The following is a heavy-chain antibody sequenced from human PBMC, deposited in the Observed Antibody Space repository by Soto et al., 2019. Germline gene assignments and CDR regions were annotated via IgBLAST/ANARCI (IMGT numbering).Heavy chain of an antibody. V-gene: IGHV1-18*01. D-gene: IGHD3-22*01. CDR2: ISTYNGNT. CDR3: ARGPTDYYDNSGNYFLDY. J-gene: IGHJ4*02. Sequence: QVQLVQSGAEVKKPGASVKVSCKASGYTFTTYGMSWVRQAPGQGLDWMGWISTYNGNTKYAERLQGRVTMTTDTTTSTAYMELSSLTSGDTAVYYCARGPTDYYDNSGNYFLDYWGQGALVTVSS. CDR1: GYTFTTYG.